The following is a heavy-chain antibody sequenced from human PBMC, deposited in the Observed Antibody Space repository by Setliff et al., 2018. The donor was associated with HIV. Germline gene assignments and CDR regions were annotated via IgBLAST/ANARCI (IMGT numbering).Heavy chain of an antibody. D-gene: IGHD3-9*01. CDR1: GGSIGSSSYY. V-gene: IGHV4-39*01. CDR2: IYYSGST. CDR3: ARRGAYYDILTGYRSHYFDY. J-gene: IGHJ4*02. Sequence: PSETLSLTCTVSGGSIGSSSYYWGWIRQPPGKGLEWIGSIYYSGSTYYNPSLKSRVTISVDTSKNQFSLKLSSVTAADTAVYYCARRGAYYDILTGYRSHYFDYWGQGTLVTVSS.